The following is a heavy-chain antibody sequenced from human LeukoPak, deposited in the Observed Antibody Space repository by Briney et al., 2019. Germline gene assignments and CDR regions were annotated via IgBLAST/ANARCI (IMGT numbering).Heavy chain of an antibody. CDR2: ISGSGGST. CDR3: ARALYYYDSTGGFDY. CDR1: GFTFSSYA. J-gene: IGHJ4*02. Sequence: GGSLRLSCAASGFTFSSYAMSWVRQAPGKGLGWVSAISGSGGSTYYADSVKGRFTISRDNSKNTLYLQMNSLRAEDTAVYYCARALYYYDSTGGFDYWGQGTLVTVSS. V-gene: IGHV3-23*01. D-gene: IGHD3-22*01.